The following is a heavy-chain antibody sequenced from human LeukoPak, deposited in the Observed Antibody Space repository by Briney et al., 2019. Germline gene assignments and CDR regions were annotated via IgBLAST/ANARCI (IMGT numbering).Heavy chain of an antibody. CDR1: GFTFSSYA. Sequence: GGSLRLSCAASGFTFSSYAMSWVRQAPGKGLEWVSAISGSGGSTYYADSVKGRFTISRDNSKSTLYLQMNSLRAEDTAVYYCAKSSSFFLGMGYYYYYGMDVWGQGTTVTVSS. CDR2: ISGSGGST. J-gene: IGHJ6*02. D-gene: IGHD7-27*01. CDR3: AKSSSFFLGMGYYYYYGMDV. V-gene: IGHV3-23*01.